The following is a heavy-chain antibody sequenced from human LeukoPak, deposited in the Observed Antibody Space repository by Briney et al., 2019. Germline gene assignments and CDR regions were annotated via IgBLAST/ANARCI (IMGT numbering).Heavy chain of an antibody. Sequence: GGSLRLSCAASGFTVSSNYMSGVRQAPGKGLEWVAVIWYDGSNKYYADSVKGRFTISRDSSKNTLYLQMNSLRAEDTAVYYCAAGGFGEPIDYWGQGTLVTVSS. CDR3: AAGGFGEPIDY. V-gene: IGHV3-33*08. CDR2: IWYDGSNK. D-gene: IGHD3-10*01. J-gene: IGHJ4*02. CDR1: GFTVSSNY.